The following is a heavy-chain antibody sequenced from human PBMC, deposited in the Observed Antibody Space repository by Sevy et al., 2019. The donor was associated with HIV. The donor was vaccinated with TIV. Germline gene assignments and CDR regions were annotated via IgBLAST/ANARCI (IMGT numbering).Heavy chain of an antibody. J-gene: IGHJ4*02. CDR2: IKQDGSEK. CDR1: GFNLSSYW. CDR3: ARGEPAAD. D-gene: IGHD2-2*01. V-gene: IGHV3-7*01. Sequence: GGSLRLSCAASGFNLSSYWMSWVRQAPGKGLEWVANIKQDGSEKYYVDSVKGRFTISRDNAKNSLYLQMNSLRAEDTAVYYCARGEPAADWGQGALVTVSS.